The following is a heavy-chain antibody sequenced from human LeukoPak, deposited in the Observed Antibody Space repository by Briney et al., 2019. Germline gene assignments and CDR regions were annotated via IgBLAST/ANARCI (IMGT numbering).Heavy chain of an antibody. CDR2: ISAYNGNT. D-gene: IGHD3-22*01. J-gene: IGHJ4*02. Sequence: ASVKVSCKASGYTFTSYGISWVRQAPGQGLEWMGWISAYNGNTNYAQKLQGRVTMTTDTSTSTAYMELRSLRSDDTAVYYCARDRGTFYYDSGGYFFDYWSQGTLVTVSS. CDR3: ARDRGTFYYDSGGYFFDY. V-gene: IGHV1-18*01. CDR1: GYTFTSYG.